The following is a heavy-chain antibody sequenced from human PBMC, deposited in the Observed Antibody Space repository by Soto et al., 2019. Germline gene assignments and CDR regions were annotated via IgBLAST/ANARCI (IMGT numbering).Heavy chain of an antibody. CDR2: IYYSGST. D-gene: IGHD3-3*01. CDR1: GGSVSSGSYY. Sequence: QVQLQESGPGLVKPSETLSLTCTVSGGSVSSGSYYWSWIRQPPGKGLEWIGYIYYSGSTNYNPSLRSLVTISVDTSKNQFSLKLSSVTAADTAVYYCARVAYDFWSGYPLGWFDPWGQGTLVTVSS. V-gene: IGHV4-61*01. J-gene: IGHJ5*02. CDR3: ARVAYDFWSGYPLGWFDP.